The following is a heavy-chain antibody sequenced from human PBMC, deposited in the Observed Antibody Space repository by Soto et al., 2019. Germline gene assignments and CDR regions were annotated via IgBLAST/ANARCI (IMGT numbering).Heavy chain of an antibody. J-gene: IGHJ6*02. Sequence: EVQLVESGGGLVQPGGSLRLSCAAAGFTFSSYWMHWVRQAPGKGLVWVSRINGDGSNTFYADSVKGRFTISRDNAKNVVYLQMNSLRAEDTAVYYCARGIQYRYGMDVWGQGTTVTVSS. D-gene: IGHD4-4*01. V-gene: IGHV3-74*01. CDR1: GFTFSSYW. CDR2: INGDGSNT. CDR3: ARGIQYRYGMDV.